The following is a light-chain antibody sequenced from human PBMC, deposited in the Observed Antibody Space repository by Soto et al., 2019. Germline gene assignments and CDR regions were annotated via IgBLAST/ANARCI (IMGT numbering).Light chain of an antibody. CDR2: GAS. J-gene: IGKJ1*01. CDR1: QSVSSN. CDR3: QQYGSSPRT. Sequence: EIVMTQSPATLSVSPGERATLSCRASQSVSSNLAWYQQKPGQAPRLLISGASSRATGIPDRFTGGGSGTDFTLTISRLEPEDFAVYYCQQYGSSPRTFGQGTKVDNK. V-gene: IGKV3-20*01.